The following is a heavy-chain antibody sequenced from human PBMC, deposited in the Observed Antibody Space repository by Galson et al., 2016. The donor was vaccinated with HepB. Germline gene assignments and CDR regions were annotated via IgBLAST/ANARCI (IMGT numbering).Heavy chain of an antibody. CDR2: TNWNGGST. V-gene: IGHV3-20*04. CDR1: GFTFDDYG. D-gene: IGHD6-13*01. Sequence: SLRLSCAASGFTFDDYGMSWVRQTPGKGLEWVSGTNWNGGSTGYADSVKGRFTISRDNAKNSLYLQMNSLRAEDTALYYCARAPYLYLAAAAYYFDYWGQGTLVTVSS. CDR3: ARAPYLYLAAAAYYFDY. J-gene: IGHJ4*02.